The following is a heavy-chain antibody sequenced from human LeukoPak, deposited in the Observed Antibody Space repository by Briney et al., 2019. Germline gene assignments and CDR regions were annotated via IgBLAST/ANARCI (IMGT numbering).Heavy chain of an antibody. CDR1: GFTVSSNY. J-gene: IGHJ4*02. Sequence: GGSLRLSCAASGFTVSSNYMSWVRQAPGKGLEWVSVIYRGGSTYYADSVKGRFTISRDNSKNTLYLQMNSLRAEDTAVYYCAKDARRSSGWYFFDSWGQGTLVTVSS. V-gene: IGHV3-53*01. D-gene: IGHD6-19*01. CDR2: IYRGGST. CDR3: AKDARRSSGWYFFDS.